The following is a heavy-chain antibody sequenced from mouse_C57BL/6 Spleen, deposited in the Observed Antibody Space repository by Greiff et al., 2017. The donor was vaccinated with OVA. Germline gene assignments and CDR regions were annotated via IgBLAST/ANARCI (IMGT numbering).Heavy chain of an antibody. CDR3: ASRSSEDFDY. Sequence: QVQLQQPGAELVKPGASVKLSCKASGYTFTSYWMQWVKQRPGQGLEWIGEIDPSDSYPNYNQKFKGKATLTVDTSSSTAYMQLSSRTSEDSAVDYCASRSSEDFDYWGQGTTLTVSS. J-gene: IGHJ2*01. V-gene: IGHV1-50*01. CDR2: IDPSDSYP. D-gene: IGHD1-1*01. CDR1: GYTFTSYW.